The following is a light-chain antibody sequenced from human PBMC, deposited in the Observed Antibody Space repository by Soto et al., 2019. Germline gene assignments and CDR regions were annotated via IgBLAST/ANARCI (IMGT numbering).Light chain of an antibody. J-gene: IGKJ2*01. CDR3: QQYGNPPWT. Sequence: ETVLTQSPGTLSLSPGERATLSCRASQSVGSRDLAWYQQKPGQAPRLLIYDTSNRATGIPNMFSGSGSGTDFTLTISRLEPEDFAVYHCQQYGNPPWTFGQGTKLEIK. V-gene: IGKV3-20*01. CDR2: DTS. CDR1: QSVGSRD.